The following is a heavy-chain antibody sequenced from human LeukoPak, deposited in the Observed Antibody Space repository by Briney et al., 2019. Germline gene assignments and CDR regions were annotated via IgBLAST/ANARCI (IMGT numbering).Heavy chain of an antibody. V-gene: IGHV4-59*01. Sequence: PSETLSLTCTVSGGSISSYYWSWIRQPPGKGLEWSGYIFYTGSTNSNPSLRSRVTISVDTSKSQVSLKLSSVTAADTAVYYCARDPRSGWYYFDYWGQGTLVTVSS. D-gene: IGHD6-19*01. J-gene: IGHJ4*02. CDR3: ARDPRSGWYYFDY. CDR2: IFYTGST. CDR1: GGSISSYY.